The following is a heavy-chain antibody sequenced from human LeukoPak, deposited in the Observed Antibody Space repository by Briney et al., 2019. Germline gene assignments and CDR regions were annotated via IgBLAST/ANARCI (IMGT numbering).Heavy chain of an antibody. CDR2: INPNSGDT. J-gene: IGHJ4*02. CDR1: GYTFTGYH. V-gene: IGHV1-2*06. CDR3: ARDYCSSTSCPFDY. Sequence: APVKVSCKASGYTFTGYHMHWARQAPGQGLEWMGRINPNSGDTNYAQKFQGRVTMTRDTSISTAYMELSRLRFDDTAVYYCARDYCSSTSCPFDYWGQGTLVTVSS. D-gene: IGHD2-2*01.